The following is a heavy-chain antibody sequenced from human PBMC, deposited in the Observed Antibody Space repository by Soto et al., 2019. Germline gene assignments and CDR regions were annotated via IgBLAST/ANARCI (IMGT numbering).Heavy chain of an antibody. J-gene: IGHJ4*02. CDR3: ARDTYYYDSSGYLSY. CDR2: ISYDGSNK. Sequence: LRLSCAASGFTFSSSAMHWVRQAPGKGLEWVAVISYDGSNKYYADSVKGRFTISRDNSKNTLYLQMNSLRAEDTAVYYCARDTYYYDSSGYLSYWGQGTLVTVSS. CDR1: GFTFSSSA. V-gene: IGHV3-30-3*01. D-gene: IGHD3-22*01.